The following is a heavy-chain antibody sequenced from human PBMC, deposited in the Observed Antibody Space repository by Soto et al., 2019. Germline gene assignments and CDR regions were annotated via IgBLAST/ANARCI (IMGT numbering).Heavy chain of an antibody. CDR2: IYYTGTT. V-gene: IGHV4-59*01. CDR3: ARGGYYGVIDY. J-gene: IGHJ4*02. D-gene: IGHD3-10*01. CDR1: GDSIHDNH. Sequence: VQLQESGPGLVKPSETLSLTCTVSGDSIHDNHWSWIRQPPGKGLEWIGYIYYTGTTNYNPSLESRVTFSVDTAKTQCSLKLISVTAADTAVYYCARGGYYGVIDYWGQGTLVTVSS.